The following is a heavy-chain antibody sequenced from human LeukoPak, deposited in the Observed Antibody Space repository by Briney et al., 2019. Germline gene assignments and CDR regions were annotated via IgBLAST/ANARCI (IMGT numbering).Heavy chain of an antibody. CDR3: ARIPGDRPDD. CDR2: MYFGEGT. Sequence: SETLSLTCTVSGASMTSYYWTWIRQPPGKGLEWVGYMYFGEGTNYKPCLKNRATISIDTCKKQFSLNLKSVTAAGTAVYYCARIPGDRPDDWGQGTLVTVS. CDR1: GASMTSYY. V-gene: IGHV4-59*01. J-gene: IGHJ4*02. D-gene: IGHD7-27*01.